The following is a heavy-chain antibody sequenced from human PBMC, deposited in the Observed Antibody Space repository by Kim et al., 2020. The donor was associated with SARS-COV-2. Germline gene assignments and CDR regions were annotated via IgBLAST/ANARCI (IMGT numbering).Heavy chain of an antibody. V-gene: IGHV3-33*01. J-gene: IGHJ4*02. Sequence: YAEPVMGRFTISRDNSKNTLYLQMNSLRAEDTAVYYCARDGRFLEWSYIDYWGQGTLVTVSS. D-gene: IGHD3-3*01. CDR3: ARDGRFLEWSYIDY.